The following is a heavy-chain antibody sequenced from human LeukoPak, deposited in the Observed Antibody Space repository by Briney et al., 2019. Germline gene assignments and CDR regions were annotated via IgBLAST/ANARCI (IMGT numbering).Heavy chain of an antibody. CDR3: ARVSLQKDIVVLAAALDY. V-gene: IGHV3-23*01. Sequence: GGSLRLSCAASGFTFSSYAMSWVRQAPGKGLEWVSAISGSGGSTYYADSVKGRFTISRDNSKNTLYLQMNSLRAEDTAVYYCARVSLQKDIVVLAAALDYWGQGTLVTVSS. CDR2: ISGSGGST. CDR1: GFTFSSYA. D-gene: IGHD2-2*01. J-gene: IGHJ4*02.